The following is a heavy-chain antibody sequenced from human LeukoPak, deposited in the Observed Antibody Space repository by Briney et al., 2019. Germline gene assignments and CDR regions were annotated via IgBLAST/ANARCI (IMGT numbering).Heavy chain of an antibody. D-gene: IGHD2-2*01. CDR3: ARRKKVRVVVPAARDYYYYMDV. Sequence: ASVKVSCKASGGTFSSYAISWVRQATGQGLEWMGWMNPNSGNTGYAQKFQGRVTITRNTSISTAYMELSSLRSEDTAVYYCARRKKVRVVVPAARDYYYYMDVWGKGTTVTVSS. CDR1: GGTFSSYA. J-gene: IGHJ6*03. V-gene: IGHV1-8*03. CDR2: MNPNSGNT.